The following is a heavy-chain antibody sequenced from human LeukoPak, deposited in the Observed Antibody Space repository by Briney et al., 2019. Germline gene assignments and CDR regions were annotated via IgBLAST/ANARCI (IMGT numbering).Heavy chain of an antibody. CDR3: ARDGYYDYVWGSYRHYYFDY. D-gene: IGHD3-16*02. CDR2: IYYSGST. CDR1: GGSISSYY. Sequence: SETLSLTCTVSGGSISSYYWSWIRQPPGKGLEWIGYIYYSGSTNYNPSLKSRVTISVDTSKNQFSLKLSSVTAADTAVYYCARDGYYDYVWGSYRHYYFDYWGQGTLVTVSS. V-gene: IGHV4-59*12. J-gene: IGHJ4*02.